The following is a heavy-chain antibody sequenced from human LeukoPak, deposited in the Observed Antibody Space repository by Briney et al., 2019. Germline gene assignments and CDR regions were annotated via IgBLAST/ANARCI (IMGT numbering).Heavy chain of an antibody. CDR1: GGTFSSYA. CDR2: IIPIFGTA. J-gene: IGHJ6*02. CDR3: AGDYRFNYSMDV. Sequence: SVKVSCRASGGTFSSYAISWVRQAPGQGLEWMGGIIPIFGTANYAQKFQGRVTITADESTSTAYMELSSLRSEDTAVYYCAGDYRFNYSMDVWGQGTTVTVSS. V-gene: IGHV1-69*13. D-gene: IGHD4-11*01.